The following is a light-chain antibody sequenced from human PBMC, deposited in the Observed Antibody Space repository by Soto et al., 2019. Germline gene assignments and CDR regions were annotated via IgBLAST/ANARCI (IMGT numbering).Light chain of an antibody. CDR1: QNIKTY. CDR2: AAS. J-gene: IGKJ5*01. Sequence: DIQMTQSPSSLSASVGDSVTITCRASQNIKTYLNWYQQKPGKAPNLLIYAASSLHSGVPSRFSGSGSGTDFTLTISCLQSEDFATYYCQQYYSYPITFGQVTRLEIK. V-gene: IGKV1-17*01. CDR3: QQYYSYPIT.